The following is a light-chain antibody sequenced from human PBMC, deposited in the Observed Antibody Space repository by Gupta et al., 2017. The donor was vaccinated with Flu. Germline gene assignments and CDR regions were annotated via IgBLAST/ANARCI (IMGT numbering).Light chain of an antibody. V-gene: IGKV1-33*01. J-gene: IGKJ5*01. Sequence: DIQMTQSPSSLSTSVGDKVTITCQASQDISNYLNWYQQKPGKAPKLLIYGASNFETGVPSRFSGSGSGTHFTFTISSLQPEDIATYYCQQYDSLPITFGQGTRLEIK. CDR2: GAS. CDR3: QQYDSLPIT. CDR1: QDISNY.